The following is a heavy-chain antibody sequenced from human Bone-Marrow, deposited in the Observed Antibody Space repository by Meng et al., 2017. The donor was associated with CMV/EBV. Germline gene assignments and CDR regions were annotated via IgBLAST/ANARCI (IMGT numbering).Heavy chain of an antibody. J-gene: IGHJ4*02. Sequence: LSLTCAASGFTFSSYAMSWVRQAPGKGLEWVSAISGSGGSTYYADSVKGRFTISRDNYNNTLYLQMNSLRAEDTAVYYCARGHVAYYSWGQGTLVTVSS. CDR3: ARGHVAYYS. CDR2: ISGSGGST. CDR1: GFTFSSYA. V-gene: IGHV3-23*01. D-gene: IGHD3-10*01.